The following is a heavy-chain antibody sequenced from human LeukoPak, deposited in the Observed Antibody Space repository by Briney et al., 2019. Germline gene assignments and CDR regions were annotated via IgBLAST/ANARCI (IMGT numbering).Heavy chain of an antibody. J-gene: IGHJ4*02. CDR2: IYSSGST. D-gene: IGHD4-23*01. CDR1: GGSINSYY. Sequence: SETLSLTCTVPGGSINSYYWSWIRQPAGKGLEWIGRIYSSGSTNYNPSLKSRVSMSVDTSRNQFSLKLTSVTAADTAVYYCARGGKATVVTMWGQGILVTVSS. V-gene: IGHV4-4*07. CDR3: ARGGKATVVTM.